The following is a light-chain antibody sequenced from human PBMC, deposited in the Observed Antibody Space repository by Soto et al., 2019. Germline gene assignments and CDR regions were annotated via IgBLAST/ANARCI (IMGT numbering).Light chain of an antibody. CDR3: QQYGDSPYT. Sequence: EIVLTQSPATLSLPPGERATLSCRASQSVSSYLAWYQQKPGQAPRLLIYDASNRATGIPARFSGSGSGTDFTLTISSLEPEDFAVYYCQQYGDSPYTFGQGTKLEIK. V-gene: IGKV3-11*01. J-gene: IGKJ2*01. CDR2: DAS. CDR1: QSVSSY.